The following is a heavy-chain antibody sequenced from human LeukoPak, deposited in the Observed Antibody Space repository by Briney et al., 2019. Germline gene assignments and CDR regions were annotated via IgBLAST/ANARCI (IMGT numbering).Heavy chain of an antibody. CDR1: VRTFSSYA. CDR2: IIPIFGTA. CDR3: ARASSGHKWGYFDY. Sequence: SVKVSCKASVRTFSSYAISWVRQAPGQGLEWMGGIIPIFGTANYAQKFQGRVTITTDESTSTAYLELSSLRSEDTAVYYCARASSGHKWGYFDYWGQGTLVTVSS. J-gene: IGHJ4*02. V-gene: IGHV1-69*05. D-gene: IGHD6-19*01.